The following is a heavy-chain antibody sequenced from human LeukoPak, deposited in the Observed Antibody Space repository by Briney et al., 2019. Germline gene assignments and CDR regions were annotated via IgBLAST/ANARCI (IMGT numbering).Heavy chain of an antibody. V-gene: IGHV4-4*07. D-gene: IGHD3-9*01. CDR3: ARGYYDILTGYYRDY. CDR2: IYTSGST. J-gene: IGHJ4*02. Sequence: SETLSLTCTVSGGSNSSYYWSWIRQPAGKGLEWIGRIYTSGSTNYKPSLKSRVTMSVDTSKNQFSLKLSSVTAADTAVYYCARGYYDILTGYYRDYWGQGTLVTVSS. CDR1: GGSNSSYY.